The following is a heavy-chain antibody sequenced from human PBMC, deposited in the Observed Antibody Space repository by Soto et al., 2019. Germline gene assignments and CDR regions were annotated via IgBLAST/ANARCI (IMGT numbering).Heavy chain of an antibody. D-gene: IGHD1-26*01. Sequence: GGSLRLSCAASRFTFSDYYMSWIRQAPGKGLEWVSSISSSSSYTNYADSVKGRYTISRDNAKNSLYLQMNSLRAEDTAVYYCARGGGGYGPYYYYGVDVWGQGTTVTVSS. CDR3: ARGGGGYGPYYYYGVDV. CDR1: RFTFSDYY. V-gene: IGHV3-11*06. CDR2: ISSSSSYT. J-gene: IGHJ6*02.